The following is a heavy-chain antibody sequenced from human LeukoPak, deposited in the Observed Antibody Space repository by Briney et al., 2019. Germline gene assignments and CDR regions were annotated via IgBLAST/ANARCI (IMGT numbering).Heavy chain of an antibody. V-gene: IGHV3-30*02. CDR2: IRYDGSNK. CDR3: AKQSNSDSSTYDY. J-gene: IGHJ4*02. CDR1: GFTFSSYS. D-gene: IGHD6-6*01. Sequence: PGGSLRLSCAASGFTFSSYSMHWVRQAPGKGLEWVAFIRYDGSNKYYADSVKGRFTISRDNSKNTLYLQMNSLRADDTAVYYCAKQSNSDSSTYDYWGQGTLVTVSS.